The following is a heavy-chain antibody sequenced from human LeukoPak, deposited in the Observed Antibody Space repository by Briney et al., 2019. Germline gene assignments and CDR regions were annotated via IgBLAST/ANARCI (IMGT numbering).Heavy chain of an antibody. Sequence: ASVKVSCKVSGYTLTELSMHWVRQAPGKGLEWMGGFDPEDGETIYAQKFQGRVTMTEDTSTDTAYMELSSLRSADTAVYYCARLLRTTVPGTNDPYHYMDVWGKGTTVTVSS. J-gene: IGHJ6*03. CDR3: ARLLRTTVPGTNDPYHYMDV. D-gene: IGHD6-19*01. CDR1: GYTLTELS. V-gene: IGHV1-24*01. CDR2: FDPEDGET.